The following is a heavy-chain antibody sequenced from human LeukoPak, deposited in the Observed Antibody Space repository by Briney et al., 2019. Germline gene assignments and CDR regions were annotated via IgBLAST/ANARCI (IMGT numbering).Heavy chain of an antibody. CDR3: ARAPSEIGGYYPEDFRH. CDR2: IKSDGST. Sequence: GGSLRLSCAASGFTFSSYWVHWVRQAPGKGLVWVSRIKSDGSTNYADSVKGRFTISRDNAKNTLSLQMNSLRAEDTGVYYCARAPSEIGGYYPEDFRHWGQGTLVTVSS. J-gene: IGHJ1*01. V-gene: IGHV3-74*01. CDR1: GFTFSSYW. D-gene: IGHD3-22*01.